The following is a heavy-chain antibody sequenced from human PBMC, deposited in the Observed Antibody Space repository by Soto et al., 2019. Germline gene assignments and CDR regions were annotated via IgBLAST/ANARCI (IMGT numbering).Heavy chain of an antibody. CDR2: IIPIFGTA. Sequence: QVQLVQSGAEVKKPGSSVKVSCKASGGTFSSYAISWVRQAPGQGLEWMGGIIPIFGTANYAQKFQGRVTITADESTGTAYMELSSLRSEDTAVYYCARDGPKQWLAYYYYYGMDVWGQGTTVTVSS. J-gene: IGHJ6*02. V-gene: IGHV1-69*01. CDR1: GGTFSSYA. CDR3: ARDGPKQWLAYYYYYGMDV. D-gene: IGHD6-19*01.